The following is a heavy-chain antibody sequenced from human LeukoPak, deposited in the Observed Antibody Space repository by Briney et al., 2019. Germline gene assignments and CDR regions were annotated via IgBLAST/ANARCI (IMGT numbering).Heavy chain of an antibody. CDR2: IYYSGTT. D-gene: IGHD3-10*01. J-gene: IGHJ6*03. Sequence: ASETLSLTCTVSGGSISSYYWSWIRQPPGKGLEWIGYIYYSGTTYYNPSLKSRVTISVDTSKNQSSLKLSSVTAADTAVYYCARGLVLCFGDQAYYMDVWGKGTTVTVSS. CDR1: GGSISSYY. CDR3: ARGLVLCFGDQAYYMDV. V-gene: IGHV4-59*12.